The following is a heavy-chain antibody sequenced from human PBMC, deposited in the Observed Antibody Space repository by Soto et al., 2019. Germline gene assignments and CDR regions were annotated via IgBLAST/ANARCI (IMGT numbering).Heavy chain of an antibody. V-gene: IGHV1-69*08. CDR2: IIPALGTA. CDR3: ARPDFGAYWYFDL. J-gene: IGHJ2*01. Sequence: QDQLVQSGAEVKKPGSSVKVSCKASGGTFSSHTFSWVRQAPGQGLEWMGRIIPALGTATYAQKCQGRVTTTADEAATTVYMELNSLRTEDTAVYYCARPDFGAYWYFDLWGRGTLVTVSS. D-gene: IGHD4-17*01. CDR1: GGTFSSHT.